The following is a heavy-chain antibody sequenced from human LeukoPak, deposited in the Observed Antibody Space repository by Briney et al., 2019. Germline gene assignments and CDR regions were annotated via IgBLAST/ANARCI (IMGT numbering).Heavy chain of an antibody. CDR1: GGSISSYY. J-gene: IGHJ5*02. CDR3: ARHQGRGYCSSTSCYLGNWFDP. Sequence: SETLSLTCTVSGGSISSYYWSWIRRPPGKGLEWIGYIYDSGSTNYNPSLKSRVTISVDTSKNQFSLKLSSVTAADTAVYYCARHQGRGYCSSTSCYLGNWFDPWGQGTLVTVSS. CDR2: IYDSGST. D-gene: IGHD2-2*01. V-gene: IGHV4-59*08.